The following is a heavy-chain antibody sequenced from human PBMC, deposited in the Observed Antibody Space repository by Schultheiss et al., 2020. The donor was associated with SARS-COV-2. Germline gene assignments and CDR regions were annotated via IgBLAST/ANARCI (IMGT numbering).Heavy chain of an antibody. Sequence: SQTLSLTCTVSGGSISSGGYYWSWIRQHPGKGLEWIGYIYYSGSTYYNPSLKSRVTISVDTSKNQFSLKLSSVTAADTAVYYCARRVSGTYNFDHWGQGTLVTVSS. CDR3: ARRVSGTYNFDH. CDR2: IYYSGST. D-gene: IGHD1-26*01. J-gene: IGHJ4*02. V-gene: IGHV4-31*03. CDR1: GGSISSGGYY.